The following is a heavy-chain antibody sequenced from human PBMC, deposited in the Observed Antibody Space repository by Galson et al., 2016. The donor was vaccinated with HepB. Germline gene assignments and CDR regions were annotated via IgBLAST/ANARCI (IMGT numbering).Heavy chain of an antibody. CDR2: ISASAGTT. V-gene: IGHV3-23*01. CDR1: GFIFSSYA. Sequence: SLRLSCAASGFIFSSYAMSWVRQAPGKGLEWVSTISASAGTTYYADSVKGRFTISRDNTKNTLSLQRNSLRVEDTAVYYCAGGGSGWFYYLDFWGQGTQVTVSS. J-gene: IGHJ4*02. CDR3: AGGGSGWFYYLDF. D-gene: IGHD6-19*01.